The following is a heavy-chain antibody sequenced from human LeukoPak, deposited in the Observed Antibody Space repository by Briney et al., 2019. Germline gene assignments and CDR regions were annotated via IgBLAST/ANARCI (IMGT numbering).Heavy chain of an antibody. J-gene: IGHJ4*02. V-gene: IGHV1-18*01. Sequence: GASVKVSCKASGYTFTSYGISGVRQAPGQGLEWTGSISAYNGNTHYAQKLQGRVTMTTDTSTSTAYMELSSLRSEDTAVYYCAAVSSRADDFWSGYYTREATNFDYWGQGTLVTVSS. D-gene: IGHD3-3*01. CDR2: ISAYNGNT. CDR3: AAVSSRADDFWSGYYTREATNFDY. CDR1: GYTFTSYG.